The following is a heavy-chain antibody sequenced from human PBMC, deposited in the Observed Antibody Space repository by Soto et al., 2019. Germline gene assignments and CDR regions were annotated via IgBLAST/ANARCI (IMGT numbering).Heavy chain of an antibody. V-gene: IGHV3-23*01. Sequence: EVQLLESGGGLVQPGRSLRLSCAASGFTFSNYAMSWVRQAPGQGLDWVSAIIGSGGTTYYAGSVKGRFTISRDNSKNTLFLQMNSLRADDAAVYYCAKFLVETGSSSGWPWSFHHWGQGTMVTVSS. D-gene: IGHD6-25*01. J-gene: IGHJ4*01. CDR1: GFTFSNYA. CDR3: AKFLVETGSSSGWPWSFHH. CDR2: IIGSGGTT.